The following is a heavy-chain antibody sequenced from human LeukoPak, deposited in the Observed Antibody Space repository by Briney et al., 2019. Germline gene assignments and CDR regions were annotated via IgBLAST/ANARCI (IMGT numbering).Heavy chain of an antibody. CDR2: ISTDGSST. CDR1: GFTFSSYW. J-gene: IGHJ3*02. V-gene: IGHV3-74*01. Sequence: PGGSLRLSCAASGFTFSSYWMHWVRQAPGKGLVWVSRISTDGSSTNSADSVKGRLTISRDNAKNTLYLQMKSLRAEDTAVYYCVREYSSSSGRAFDMWGQGTMVTVSP. D-gene: IGHD6-6*01. CDR3: VREYSSSSGRAFDM.